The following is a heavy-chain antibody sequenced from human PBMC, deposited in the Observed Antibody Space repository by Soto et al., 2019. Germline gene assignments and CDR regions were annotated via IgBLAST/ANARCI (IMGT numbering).Heavy chain of an antibody. Sequence: EVQLLESGGGLVQPGGSLRLSCAASGFTFSSYAMSWVRQAPGKGLGWVSAVSGSGVSRYYADSVKGRFTISRDNSKITLYLQMNSLRAEDTAVYYCAKGRSSSWFPTANWFEPWGQGTLVTVSS. D-gene: IGHD6-13*01. CDR3: AKGRSSSWFPTANWFEP. CDR2: VSGSGVSR. CDR1: GFTFSSYA. J-gene: IGHJ5*02. V-gene: IGHV3-23*01.